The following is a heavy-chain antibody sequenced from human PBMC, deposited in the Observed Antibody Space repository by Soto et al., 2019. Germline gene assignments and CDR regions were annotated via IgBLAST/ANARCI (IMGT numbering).Heavy chain of an antibody. CDR1: GFSFKNYG. CDR2: IWFDGSVE. V-gene: IGHV3-33*01. Sequence: QVLLVESGGGVVQPGGSLRLSCAASGFSFKNYGIHWVRQAPGKGLEWVAVIWFDGSVEYYADSVQGRFTISRDNAKNTVYLLMNTLRAEDTAIYYCARARDSYSSGWRQAGSFYFFGMDVWGPGATVTVSS. D-gene: IGHD6-19*01. CDR3: ARARDSYSSGWRQAGSFYFFGMDV. J-gene: IGHJ6*02.